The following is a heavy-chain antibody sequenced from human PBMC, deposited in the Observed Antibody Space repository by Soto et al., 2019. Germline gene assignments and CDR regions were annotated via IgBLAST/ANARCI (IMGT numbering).Heavy chain of an antibody. V-gene: IGHV4-30-4*01. J-gene: IGHJ4*02. CDR2: IYYSGST. D-gene: IGHD3-22*01. Sequence: PSETLSLTCTVSGGSISSGDYYWSWIRQPPGKGLEWIGYIYYSGSTYYNPSLKSRVTISVDTSKNQFSLKLSSVTAADTAVYYCARAAGLVVVVTTFDYWGQGTLVTVSS. CDR1: GGSISSGDYY. CDR3: ARAAGLVVVVTTFDY.